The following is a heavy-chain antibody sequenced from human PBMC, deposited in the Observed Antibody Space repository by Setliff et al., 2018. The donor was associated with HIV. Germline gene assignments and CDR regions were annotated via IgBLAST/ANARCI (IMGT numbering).Heavy chain of an antibody. CDR3: ARGIAAAYTYYYMDV. CDR1: GGSISSYY. CDR2: IYYGGNT. V-gene: IGHV4-59*01. Sequence: SETLSLTCSVSGGSISSYYWSWIRQPPGKGLEWIGYIYYGGNTNYNPSLKSRVTTAVDRSTNQFSLKLSSVTAADTAVYYCARGIAAAYTYYYMDVWGKGTTVTAP. J-gene: IGHJ6*03. D-gene: IGHD6-13*01.